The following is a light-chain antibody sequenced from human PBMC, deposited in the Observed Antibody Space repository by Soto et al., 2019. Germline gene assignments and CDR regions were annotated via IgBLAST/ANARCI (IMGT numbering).Light chain of an antibody. CDR1: SSNIGSNY. CDR3: AAWDDSLSGPV. Sequence: QLVLTQPPSTSGTPGQRVTISCSGSSSNIGSNYVYWYQQLPGTAPKLLIYRNNQRPSGVPDRFSGPKSGTSASLAISGLRSEDEADYYCAAWDDSLSGPVFGGGTKLTVL. V-gene: IGLV1-47*01. J-gene: IGLJ3*02. CDR2: RNN.